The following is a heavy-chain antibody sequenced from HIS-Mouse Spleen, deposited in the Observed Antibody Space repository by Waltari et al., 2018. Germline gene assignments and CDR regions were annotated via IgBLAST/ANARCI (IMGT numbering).Heavy chain of an antibody. CDR3: ARGLVAAGIFDY. J-gene: IGHJ4*02. CDR2: IYYSGST. V-gene: IGHV4-59*01. Sequence: QVQLQESGPGLVKPSETLSLTCPVSGGPISSYYWSWIRQPPGKGLEWTGYIYYSGSTNYNPSLKSRITISVDTSKNQFSLKLSSVTAADTAVYYCARGLVAAGIFDYWGQGTLVTVSS. CDR1: GGPISSYY. D-gene: IGHD1-26*01.